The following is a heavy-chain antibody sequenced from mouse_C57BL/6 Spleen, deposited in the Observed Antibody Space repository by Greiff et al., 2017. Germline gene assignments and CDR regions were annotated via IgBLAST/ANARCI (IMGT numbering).Heavy chain of an antibody. J-gene: IGHJ3*01. D-gene: IGHD1-1*01. CDR2: SNYDGSST. Sequence: EVKVVESEGGLVKPGSSMKLSCPASGFTFSDYYMAWVRPVPEKGLDWVANSNYDGSSTYYLDSLKSRFIISRDNAKNMLYLQMSSLKSEYTATYYCARSYYGFAYWGQGTLVTVSA. V-gene: IGHV5-16*01. CDR3: ARSYYGFAY. CDR1: GFTFSDYY.